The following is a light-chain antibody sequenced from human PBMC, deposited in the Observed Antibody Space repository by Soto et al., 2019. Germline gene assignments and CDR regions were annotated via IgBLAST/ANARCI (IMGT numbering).Light chain of an antibody. CDR2: EVS. Sequence: ALTQPASVSGSPGQSITISCTGTSSDVGGYNYVSWYQQYPGKVPKVMIYEVSNRPSGVSNRFSGSKSGNTASLTISGVQAEDEADYYCSSYTGSTYVFGTGTKVTVL. CDR3: SSYTGSTYV. CDR1: SSDVGGYNY. J-gene: IGLJ1*01. V-gene: IGLV2-14*01.